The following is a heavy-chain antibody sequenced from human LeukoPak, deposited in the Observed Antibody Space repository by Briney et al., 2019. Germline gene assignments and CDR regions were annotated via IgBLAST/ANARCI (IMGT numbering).Heavy chain of an antibody. V-gene: IGHV1-69*13. Sequence: GASVKVPCKASGGTFSSYAISWVRQAPGQGLEWMGGIIPIFGTANYAQKFQGRVTITADESTSTAYMELSSLRSEDTAVYYCAVDPGGTHYGMDVWGQGTTVTVSS. J-gene: IGHJ6*02. CDR2: IIPIFGTA. CDR3: AVDPGGTHYGMDV. CDR1: GGTFSSYA. D-gene: IGHD1-1*01.